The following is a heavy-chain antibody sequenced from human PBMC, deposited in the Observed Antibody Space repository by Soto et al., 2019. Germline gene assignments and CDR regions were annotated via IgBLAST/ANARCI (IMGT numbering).Heavy chain of an antibody. Sequence: SETLSLTCTVSGGSISSSSYYWGWIRQPPGKGLEWIGSIYYSGSTYYNPSLKSRVTISVDTSKNQFSLKLSSVTAADTAVYYCASLAYYYGSGSYYFAPYWGQGTLVTVSS. CDR3: ASLAYYYGSGSYYFAPY. J-gene: IGHJ4*02. D-gene: IGHD3-10*01. V-gene: IGHV4-39*01. CDR2: IYYSGST. CDR1: GGSISSSSYY.